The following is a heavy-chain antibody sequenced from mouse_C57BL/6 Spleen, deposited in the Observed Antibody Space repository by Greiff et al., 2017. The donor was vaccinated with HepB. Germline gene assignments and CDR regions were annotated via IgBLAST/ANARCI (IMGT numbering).Heavy chain of an antibody. Sequence: VQLQQPGAELVKPGASVKLSCKASGYTFTGYWMHWVKQRPGQGLEWIGMIHPNSGSTNYNEKFKSKATLTVDKSSSTAYMQLSSLTSEDSAVYYCARYTTVVATRAMDYWGQGTSVTVSS. V-gene: IGHV1-64*01. CDR1: GYTFTGYW. J-gene: IGHJ4*01. D-gene: IGHD1-1*01. CDR3: ARYTTVVATRAMDY. CDR2: IHPNSGST.